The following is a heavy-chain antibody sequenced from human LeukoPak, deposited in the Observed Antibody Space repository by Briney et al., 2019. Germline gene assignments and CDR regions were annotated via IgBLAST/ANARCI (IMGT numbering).Heavy chain of an antibody. J-gene: IGHJ6*02. D-gene: IGHD4-23*01. CDR1: GYTFTSYG. Sequence: GASLKVSCKASGYTFTSYGISWVRQAPGQGLEWMGWISAYNGNTNYAQKLQGSVTMTTDTSTSTAYMELRSLRSDDTAVYYCARDTYGGNEYYYYYGMDAWGQGTTVTVSS. V-gene: IGHV1-18*01. CDR2: ISAYNGNT. CDR3: ARDTYGGNEYYYYYGMDA.